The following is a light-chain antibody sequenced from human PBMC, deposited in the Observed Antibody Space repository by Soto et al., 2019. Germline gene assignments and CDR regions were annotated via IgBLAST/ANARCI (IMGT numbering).Light chain of an antibody. Sequence: DIQMTQSPSSLSASGGVRVTITCRASQSINNYLNWYQQKPGKAHNLLICAEVSLHSRVPSRFSGSGSWTDFTLTISSRQPEDFATYYFLQTYSIPRTFGGGTQVAI. CDR1: QSINNY. CDR3: LQTYSIPRT. J-gene: IGKJ4*01. V-gene: IGKV1-39*01. CDR2: AEV.